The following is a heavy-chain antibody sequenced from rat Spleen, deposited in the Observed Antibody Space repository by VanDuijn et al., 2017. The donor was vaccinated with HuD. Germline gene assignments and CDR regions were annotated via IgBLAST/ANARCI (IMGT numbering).Heavy chain of an antibody. CDR3: ARRHYGYTDYFDY. CDR1: GFTFSDYG. V-gene: IGHV5-29*01. D-gene: IGHD1-9*01. Sequence: EVQLVESGGGLVQPGRSLKLSCAASGFTFSDYGMAWVRQAPTKGLEWVATISYGDSSGHSSTYYRDSVRGRFTISSDNAKTTLYLQMDSLRSEDTATYYCARRHYGYTDYFDYWGQGVMVTVSS. CDR2: ISYGDSSGHSST. J-gene: IGHJ2*01.